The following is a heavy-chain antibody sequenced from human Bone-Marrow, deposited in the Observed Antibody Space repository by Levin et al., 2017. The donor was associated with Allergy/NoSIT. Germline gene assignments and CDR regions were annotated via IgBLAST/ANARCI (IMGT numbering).Heavy chain of an antibody. V-gene: IGHV3-30*18. J-gene: IGHJ4*02. CDR3: AKDYQGYTNY. D-gene: IGHD5-24*01. Sequence: GESLKISCVASGFPFRNYAIHWVRQPPGKGLEWVPLTSPDGSNRYFADAVKGRFTISRDNSKNTLYLQMNSLRAEDTAVYFCAKDYQGYTNYWGQGTLVTVSP. CDR2: TSPDGSNR. CDR1: GFPFRNYA.